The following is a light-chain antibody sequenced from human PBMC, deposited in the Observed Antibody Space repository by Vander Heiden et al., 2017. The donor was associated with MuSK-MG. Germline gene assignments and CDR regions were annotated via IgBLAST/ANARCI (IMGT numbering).Light chain of an antibody. CDR2: AAS. CDR3: QQSDSTPQT. J-gene: IGKJ1*01. Sequence: DIQMTQSPSSLSASVGDRVTITCRASQSISSYLNWYQQKPGKVPKLLIYAASSFQIGVPSRFSGSGSVTDFTLSVSRLQPEDFATYYCQQSDSTPQTFGQGTKVEIK. CDR1: QSISSY. V-gene: IGKV1-39*01.